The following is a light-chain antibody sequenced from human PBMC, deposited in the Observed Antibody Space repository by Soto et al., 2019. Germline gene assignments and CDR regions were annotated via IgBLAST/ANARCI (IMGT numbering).Light chain of an antibody. CDR2: GAS. V-gene: IGKV3-20*01. CDR3: QQYGSSPPWT. J-gene: IGKJ1*01. Sequence: EIVMTQSPATLSVSPGARAPLSCRARQSVSSSYLAWSQQKPGQAPRLLIYGASSRATGIPDRFSGSGSGTDFTLTISRLEPEDFAVYYCQQYGSSPPWTFGQGTKVDIK. CDR1: QSVSSSY.